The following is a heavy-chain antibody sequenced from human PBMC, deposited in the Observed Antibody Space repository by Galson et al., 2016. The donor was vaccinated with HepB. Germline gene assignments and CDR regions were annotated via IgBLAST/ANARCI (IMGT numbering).Heavy chain of an antibody. V-gene: IGHV3-23*01. CDR2: ISSSGDRV. CDR3: ARDVTVTMGRGVLDY. J-gene: IGHJ4*02. CDR1: GFTFSIYA. Sequence: SLRLSCAVSGFTFSIYAMSWVRQAPGKGLEWVSAISSSGDRVYYAYSVKGRFTISRDNSKNTLYLQMNSLRAEDAAVYYCARDVTVTMGRGVLDYWGQGTLVTVSS. D-gene: IGHD3-10*01.